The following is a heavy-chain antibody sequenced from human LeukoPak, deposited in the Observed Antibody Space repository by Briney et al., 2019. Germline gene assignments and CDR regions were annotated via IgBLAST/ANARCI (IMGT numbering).Heavy chain of an antibody. Sequence: SETLSLTCTVSGGSISSSSYFWGWTRQPPGKGLEWIGSFFYSGSTYYNPSLKTRVTISVDTSKNQFSLKLSTVTAADTAVYYCARRRYSSSWFDYYFDYWGQGALVTVSS. CDR2: FFYSGST. D-gene: IGHD6-13*01. CDR3: ARRRYSSSWFDYYFDY. J-gene: IGHJ4*02. CDR1: GGSISSSSYF. V-gene: IGHV4-39*01.